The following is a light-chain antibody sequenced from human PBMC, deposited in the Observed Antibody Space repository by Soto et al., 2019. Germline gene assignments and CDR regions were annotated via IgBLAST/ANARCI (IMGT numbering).Light chain of an antibody. J-gene: IGLJ3*02. V-gene: IGLV4-60*02. CDR2: VERSGSY. CDR3: ETWDSNIWV. Sequence: QAVVTQSSSASASLGSSVKLTCTLSSGHSSYIIAWHQQQPGKAPRYLMKVERSGSYNKGSGVPDRFSGSSSGADRYLTISILLFEDEADYFCETWDSNIWVFGGGTKLTVL. CDR1: SGHSSYI.